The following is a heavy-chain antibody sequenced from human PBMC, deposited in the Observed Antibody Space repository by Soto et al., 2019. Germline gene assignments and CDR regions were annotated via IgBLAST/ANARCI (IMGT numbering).Heavy chain of an antibody. Sequence: ASVKVSCKASGYTFTSYNINWVRQAPGQGLEWVAGSNSNSGNSDHAQKFQGRLTVTRDTSISTAYMELSSLRSDDTAVYYCVLLGVFDHWGQGTLVTVSS. CDR3: VLLGVFDH. J-gene: IGHJ4*02. D-gene: IGHD3-3*01. CDR1: GYTFTSYN. V-gene: IGHV1-8*01. CDR2: SNSNSGNS.